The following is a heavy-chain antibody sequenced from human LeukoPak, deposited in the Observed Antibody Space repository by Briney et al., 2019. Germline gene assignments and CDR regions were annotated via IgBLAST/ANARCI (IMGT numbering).Heavy chain of an antibody. CDR2: IKEDGSEK. Sequence: GESLKISCKGSGYSFTSYWIGWVRQAPGKGLEWVANIKEDGSEKYYVDSVKGRFTISRDNAKNSLYLQMNSLGADDTAVYYCVRSTPSQHRSNGVCFTGGDAFDIWGQGTMVTVSS. CDR3: VRSTPSQHRSNGVCFTGGDAFDI. D-gene: IGHD2-8*01. CDR1: GYSFTSYW. J-gene: IGHJ3*02. V-gene: IGHV3-7*01.